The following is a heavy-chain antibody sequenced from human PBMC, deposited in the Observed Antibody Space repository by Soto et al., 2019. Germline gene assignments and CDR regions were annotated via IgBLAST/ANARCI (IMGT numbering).Heavy chain of an antibody. J-gene: IGHJ5*02. CDR1: GFTFSSYG. CDR2: IWYDGSNK. CDR3: ARAGSGVYSHWFDP. D-gene: IGHD2-15*01. Sequence: QVQLVESGGGVVQPGKSLRLSCEASGFTFSSYGMHWVRQAPGKGLEWVAVIWYDGSNKYYADSVKGRFTISRDNSKSTLYLQMNSLRADDTAVYYCARAGSGVYSHWFDPWGQGTLVTVSS. V-gene: IGHV3-33*01.